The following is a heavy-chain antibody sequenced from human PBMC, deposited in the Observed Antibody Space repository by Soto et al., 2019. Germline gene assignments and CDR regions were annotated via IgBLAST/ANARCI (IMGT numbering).Heavy chain of an antibody. J-gene: IGHJ6*02. CDR3: VKDMGQLAVFLRPPSAMDV. D-gene: IGHD3-16*01. CDR1: GFSVSSFG. CDR2: LSSNGIGT. Sequence: PGGSLRLSCSGSGFSVSSFGMHWVRQAPGKGLEHVSTLSSNGIGTYYADSVKGRFTFSRDTSKNTLYLQMSSLRTEDTAVYYCVKDMGQLAVFLRPPSAMDVSGPGPTVTVSS. V-gene: IGHV3-64D*06.